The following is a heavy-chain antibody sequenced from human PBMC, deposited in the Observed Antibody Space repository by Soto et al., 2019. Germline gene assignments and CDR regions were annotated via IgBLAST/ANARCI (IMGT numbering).Heavy chain of an antibody. CDR2: INPNGGST. J-gene: IGHJ6*02. Sequence: GASVKVSCKAPADTFTSYYIHWVRQAPGHGLEWMGIINPNGGSTRFAQTFQGRITMTTDTSTSTVYMELRSLRSEDTAVYYCARGRWLQFTRYHYGMDVWGQGTTVTVSS. D-gene: IGHD5-12*01. CDR1: ADTFTSYY. CDR3: ARGRWLQFTRYHYGMDV. V-gene: IGHV1-46*01.